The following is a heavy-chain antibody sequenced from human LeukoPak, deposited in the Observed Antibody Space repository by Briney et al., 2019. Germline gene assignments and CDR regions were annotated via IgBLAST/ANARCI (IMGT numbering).Heavy chain of an antibody. Sequence: ASVKVSCKASGGTFSSYAISWVRQAPGQGLEWMGWLNTYNGNTNYVQKLQGRVTMTTDTSTRTAYMELRSLRYDDTAVYYCARRSVVVSAAGDDAFDIWGQGTMVTVSS. D-gene: IGHD2-15*01. CDR2: LNTYNGNT. V-gene: IGHV1-18*01. J-gene: IGHJ3*02. CDR3: ARRSVVVSAAGDDAFDI. CDR1: GGTFSSYA.